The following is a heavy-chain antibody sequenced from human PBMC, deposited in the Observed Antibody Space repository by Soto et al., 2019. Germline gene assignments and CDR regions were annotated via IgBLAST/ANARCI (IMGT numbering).Heavy chain of an antibody. Sequence: GGSLRLSCAASGFTFSSYGMHWVRQAPGKGLEWVAVISYDGSNKYYADSVKGRFTISRDNSKNTLYLQMNSLRAEDTAVYYCAKDHVGYYDSSGYYVGAFDIWGQGTMVTVSS. CDR1: GFTFSSYG. CDR2: ISYDGSNK. V-gene: IGHV3-30*18. D-gene: IGHD3-22*01. J-gene: IGHJ3*02. CDR3: AKDHVGYYDSSGYYVGAFDI.